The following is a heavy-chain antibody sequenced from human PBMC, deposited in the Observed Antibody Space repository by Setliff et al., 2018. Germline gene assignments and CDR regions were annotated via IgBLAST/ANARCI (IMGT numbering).Heavy chain of an antibody. CDR1: GESFSNNY. CDR2: SNHGGST. J-gene: IGHJ4*02. V-gene: IGHV4-34*01. Sequence: PSETLSLTCSVYGESFSNNYWSWIRQTPGKGLEWIGESNHGGSTSYHPSLKSRLTMSVDTSKKQFSLRLTSVTAADTAVYYCAKFGPLDLTGDWAFDNWGQGTLVTVSS. D-gene: IGHD7-27*01. CDR3: AKFGPLDLTGDWAFDN.